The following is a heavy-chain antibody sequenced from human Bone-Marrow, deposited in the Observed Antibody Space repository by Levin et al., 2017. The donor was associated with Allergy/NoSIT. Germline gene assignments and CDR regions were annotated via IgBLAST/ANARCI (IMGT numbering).Heavy chain of an antibody. D-gene: IGHD3-22*01. Sequence: GGSLRLSCAASGFTFRHYTMNWVRQAPGKGLEWVSCITSSGDGTYYADSVKGRFTISRDNAKNSLYQQLNRLRDEDTAMYYCARDPARGYYDSSGYSGDHWGQGTLVTVSS. CDR3: ARDPARGYYDSSGYSGDH. J-gene: IGHJ4*02. CDR1: GFTFRHYT. V-gene: IGHV3-48*02. CDR2: ITSSGDGT.